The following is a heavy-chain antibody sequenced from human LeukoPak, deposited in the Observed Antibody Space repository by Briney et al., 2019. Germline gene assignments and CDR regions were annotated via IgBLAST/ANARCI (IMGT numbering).Heavy chain of an antibody. CDR2: INHSGST. Sequence: SETLSLTCAVYGGSFSGYYWSWIRQPPGKGLEWIGEINHSGSTNYNPSLKSRVTISVDTSKNQFSLKLSSVTAADTAVYYCAREFHCSGGSCSHDAFDIWGQRTMVTVSS. D-gene: IGHD2-15*01. CDR3: AREFHCSGGSCSHDAFDI. J-gene: IGHJ3*02. V-gene: IGHV4-34*01. CDR1: GGSFSGYY.